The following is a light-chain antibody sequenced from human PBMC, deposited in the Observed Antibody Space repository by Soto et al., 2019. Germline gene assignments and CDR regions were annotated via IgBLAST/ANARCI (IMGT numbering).Light chain of an antibody. CDR3: QQRSNWIT. V-gene: IGKV3D-11*01. Sequence: EIVMTQSPATMSVSPGEGDTLSCRASQGIGSTLAWYQQKPGQAPRLLIYDASYRATGIPARFSGSGSGTDFTLTISSLEPEDFAIYYCQQRSNWITFGQGTRLEIK. CDR1: QGIGST. CDR2: DAS. J-gene: IGKJ5*01.